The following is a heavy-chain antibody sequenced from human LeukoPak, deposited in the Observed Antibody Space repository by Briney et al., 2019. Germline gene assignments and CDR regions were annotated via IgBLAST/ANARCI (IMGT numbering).Heavy chain of an antibody. V-gene: IGHV4-61*08. Sequence: PSETLSLTCSVSGGSISSSGYYWGWIRQPPGKGLEWIGYIYYSGSTNYNPSLKSRVTISVDTSKNQFSLKLSSVTAADTAVYYCARGPTKELLLYYWGQGTLVTVSS. J-gene: IGHJ4*02. D-gene: IGHD1-26*01. CDR2: IYYSGST. CDR1: GGSISSSGYY. CDR3: ARGPTKELLLYY.